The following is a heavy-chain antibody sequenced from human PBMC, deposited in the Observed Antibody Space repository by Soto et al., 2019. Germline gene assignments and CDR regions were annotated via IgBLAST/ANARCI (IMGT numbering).Heavy chain of an antibody. J-gene: IGHJ4*02. CDR3: ARGRFYFDF. Sequence: QVQLQESGPGLVKPSETLSLTCTVSVGSISSFYWSWIRQSPGKGLEWIAYIYYSGSTSFNPSLKSRVTISIDTSKNQVSLRLTSVTAADTALYFCARGRFYFDFWGQGTLVTVSS. V-gene: IGHV4-59*01. CDR1: VGSISSFY. CDR2: IYYSGST.